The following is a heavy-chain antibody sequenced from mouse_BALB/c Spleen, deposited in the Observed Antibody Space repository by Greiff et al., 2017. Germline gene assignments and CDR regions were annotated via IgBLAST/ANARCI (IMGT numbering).Heavy chain of an antibody. Sequence: DVQLQESGPGLVKPSQSLSLTCTVTGYSITSDYAWNWIRQFPGNKLEWMGYISYSGSTSYNPSLKSRISITRDTSKNQFFLQLNSVTTEDTATYYCARSYGYYFDYWGQGTTLTVSS. J-gene: IGHJ2*01. CDR3: ARSYGYYFDY. CDR1: GYSITSDYA. CDR2: ISYSGST. D-gene: IGHD1-2*01. V-gene: IGHV3-2*02.